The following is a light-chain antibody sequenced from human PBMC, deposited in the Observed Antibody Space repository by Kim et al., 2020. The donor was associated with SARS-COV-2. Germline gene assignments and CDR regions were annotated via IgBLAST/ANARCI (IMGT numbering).Light chain of an antibody. J-gene: IGKJ1*01. CDR3: QQYGNSPRT. CDR1: QHINSNK. V-gene: IGKV3-20*01. CDR2: RAS. Sequence: SPGERPNLSCRASQHINSNKLAWYQQLSGQPPKLVIYRASLRPTGIPDRFSGSGSGTEFALTISRLEPEDFAGYYCQQYGNSPRTFGQGTKVDIK.